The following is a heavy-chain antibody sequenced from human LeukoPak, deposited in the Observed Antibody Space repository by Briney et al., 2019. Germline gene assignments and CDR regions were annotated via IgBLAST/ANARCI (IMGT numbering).Heavy chain of an antibody. V-gene: IGHV3-30-3*01. J-gene: IGHJ4*02. Sequence: GRSLRLSCAASGFTFSSYAMHWVRQAPGKGLEWVAVISYDGSNKYYADSVKGRFTIPRDNSKNTLYLQMNSLRAEDTAVYYCAREPYYYDSSGYYPLDYWGQGTLVTVSS. CDR1: GFTFSSYA. CDR2: ISYDGSNK. D-gene: IGHD3-22*01. CDR3: AREPYYYDSSGYYPLDY.